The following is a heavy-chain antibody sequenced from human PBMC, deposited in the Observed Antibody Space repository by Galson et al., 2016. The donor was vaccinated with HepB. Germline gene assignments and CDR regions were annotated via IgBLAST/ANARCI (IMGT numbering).Heavy chain of an antibody. CDR1: GFSLSTSEMC. Sequence: PALVKPTQTLTLTCTFSGFSLSTSEMCVSWIRQPPGKALEWLALIDWDDDKYYSTSLRTRLTISKDTSKNQVVLTMTNMDPVDTATYYCARIPKNLAVAGPKGAGYYYYGLDVRGKGTTVTGSS. D-gene: IGHD6-19*01. V-gene: IGHV2-70*01. CDR2: IDWDDDK. J-gene: IGHJ6*04. CDR3: ARIPKNLAVAGPKGAGYYYYGLDV.